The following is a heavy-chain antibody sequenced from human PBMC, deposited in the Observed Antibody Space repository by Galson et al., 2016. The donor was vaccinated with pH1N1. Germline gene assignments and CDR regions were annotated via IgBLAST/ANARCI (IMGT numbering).Heavy chain of an antibody. D-gene: IGHD3-9*01. V-gene: IGHV7-4-1*02. CDR3: ARETPSPSPTVLRYFDWSRGLSAFDM. Sequence: SVKVSCKASGFTFSNHGINWVRQAPGQGLEWMGWINTKTGNPTYAQGFTGRFVFSLDTSVNTAYLQINSLKAYDTAVYYCARETPSPSPTVLRYFDWSRGLSAFDMWGRGTLVTVSS. CDR1: GFTFSNHG. J-gene: IGHJ3*02. CDR2: INTKTGNP.